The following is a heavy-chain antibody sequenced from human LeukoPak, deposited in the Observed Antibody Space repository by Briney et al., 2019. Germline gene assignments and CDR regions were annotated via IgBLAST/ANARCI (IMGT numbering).Heavy chain of an antibody. V-gene: IGHV1-69*06. D-gene: IGHD3-22*01. J-gene: IGHJ4*02. Sequence: SVKVSCKASGGTFSSYAISWVRQAPGQGLEWMGGIIPIFGTANYAQKFQGRVTITADKSTSTAYMELSSLRSEDTAVYYCARDLNYYDSSAAYWGQGTLDTVSS. CDR1: GGTFSSYA. CDR3: ARDLNYYDSSAAY. CDR2: IIPIFGTA.